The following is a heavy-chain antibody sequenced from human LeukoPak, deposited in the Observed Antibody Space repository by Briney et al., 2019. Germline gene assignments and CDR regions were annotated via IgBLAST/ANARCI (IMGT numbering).Heavy chain of an antibody. D-gene: IGHD3-10*01. J-gene: IGHJ5*02. CDR1: GGSISSGDYY. CDR3: ARSTLWFGELPYNWFDP. Sequence: SETLSLTCTVSGGSISSGDYYWSWIRQPPGKGLEWIGYIYYSRSTYYNPSLKSRVTISVDMSKNQFSLKLSSVTAADTAVYYCARSTLWFGELPYNWFDPWGQGTLVTVSS. CDR2: IYYSRST. V-gene: IGHV4-30-4*01.